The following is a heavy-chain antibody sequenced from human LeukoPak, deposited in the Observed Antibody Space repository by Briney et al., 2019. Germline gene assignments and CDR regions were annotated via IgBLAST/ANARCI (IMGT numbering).Heavy chain of an antibody. Sequence: GGSLRLSCAASGFTFITYGMSWVRQDPGKGLEGVSGISGSGATTYYADSVKGRFTISRENAKNSMYLQMNSLRAGDTAVYYCARAAYSSTWYSRYFDLWGRGTLVTVSS. J-gene: IGHJ2*01. CDR2: ISGSGATT. CDR3: ARAAYSSTWYSRYFDL. V-gene: IGHV3-23*01. CDR1: GFTFITYG. D-gene: IGHD6-13*01.